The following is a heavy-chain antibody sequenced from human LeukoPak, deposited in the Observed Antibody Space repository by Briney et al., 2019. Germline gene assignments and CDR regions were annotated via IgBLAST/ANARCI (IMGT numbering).Heavy chain of an antibody. V-gene: IGHV3-30*02. D-gene: IGHD3-10*01. CDR3: AKVSGSGSYPAH. Sequence: GGSLRLSCAAPGFTFSSYGMHWVRQAPGKGLEWVAFIRYDGSNKYYADSVKGRFSISRDNSTNTLYLQMNSLRAEDTAVYYCAKVSGSGSYPAHWGQGTLVTVSS. J-gene: IGHJ4*02. CDR2: IRYDGSNK. CDR1: GFTFSSYG.